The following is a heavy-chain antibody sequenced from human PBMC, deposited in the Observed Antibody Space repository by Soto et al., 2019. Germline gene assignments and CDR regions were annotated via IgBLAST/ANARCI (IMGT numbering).Heavy chain of an antibody. J-gene: IGHJ4*02. CDR3: AKVQCGDCYLADY. CDR1: GFTFSSYG. CDR2: ISYDGSNK. Sequence: GGSLRLSCAASGFTFSSYGMHWVRQAPGKGLEWVAVISYDGSNKYYADSVKGRFTISRDNSKNTLYLQMNSLRAEDTAVYYCAKVQCGDCYLADYWGQGTLVTVSS. V-gene: IGHV3-30*18. D-gene: IGHD2-21*02.